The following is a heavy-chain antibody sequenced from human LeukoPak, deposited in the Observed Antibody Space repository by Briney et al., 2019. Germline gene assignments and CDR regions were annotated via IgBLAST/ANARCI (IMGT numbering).Heavy chain of an antibody. CDR2: IYYSGST. V-gene: IGHV4-38-2*01. D-gene: IGHD3-22*01. Sequence: LETLSLTCAVSGYPINNAYYWVWIRQPPGKGLEWIGSIYYSGSTYYNPSLKSRVTISVDTSKNQFSLKLSSVTAADTAVYYCARLTMIVVVITTGYFDYWGQGTLVTVSS. J-gene: IGHJ4*02. CDR1: GYPINNAYY. CDR3: ARLTMIVVVITTGYFDY.